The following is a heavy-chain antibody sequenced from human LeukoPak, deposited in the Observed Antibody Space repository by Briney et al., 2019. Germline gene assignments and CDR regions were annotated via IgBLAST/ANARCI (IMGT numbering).Heavy chain of an antibody. CDR1: GFSFDDDG. Sequence: GGSLRLSCAGSGFSFDDDGMSWVRQAPGKGLEWVSYISSSGSTIYYADSVKGRFTISRDNAKNSLYLQMNSLRAEDTAVYYCAELGITMIGGVWGKGTTVTITS. CDR3: AELGITMIGGV. V-gene: IGHV3-48*03. D-gene: IGHD3-10*02. J-gene: IGHJ6*04. CDR2: ISSSGSTI.